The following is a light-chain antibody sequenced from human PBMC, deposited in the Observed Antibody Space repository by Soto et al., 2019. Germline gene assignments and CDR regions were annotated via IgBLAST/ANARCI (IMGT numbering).Light chain of an antibody. V-gene: IGLV2-8*01. Sequence: QSVLTQPPSASGSPGQSVTISCTGTSSDVGGYDYVSWYQQHPGKAPKLMIFEVTKGPSGVPNRFSGSKSGNTASLTVSGLQAEDEADYYCTSYAGSNTPYVFGTGTKVTVL. CDR3: TSYAGSNTPYV. J-gene: IGLJ1*01. CDR2: EVT. CDR1: SSDVGGYDY.